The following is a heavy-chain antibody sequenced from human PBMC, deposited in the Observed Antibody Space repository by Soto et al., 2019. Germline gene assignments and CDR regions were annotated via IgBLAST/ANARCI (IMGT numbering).Heavy chain of an antibody. D-gene: IGHD5-18*01. CDR2: MNPGSGDT. J-gene: IGHJ5*02. V-gene: IGHV1-8*01. CDR3: ARMESFGSLNWFDP. Sequence: ASVKVSCKASVYSFTNYDVSWVRQATGQGLEWMGWMNPGSGDTGYAQKFQGRVTMTRDISIATAYMELNSLTSEDTAIYYCARMESFGSLNWFDPWGQGTLVTVSS. CDR1: VYSFTNYD.